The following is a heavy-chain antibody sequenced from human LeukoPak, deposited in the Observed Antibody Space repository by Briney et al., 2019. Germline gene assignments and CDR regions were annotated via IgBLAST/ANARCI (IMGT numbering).Heavy chain of an antibody. CDR1: GFTVSSNY. CDR2: IYSGGST. D-gene: IGHD1-7*01. V-gene: IGHV3-53*01. Sequence: PGGSLRLSCAASGFTVSSNYMSWVRQAPGKGLEWVSVIYSGGSTYYADSVKGRFTISRDNSKNTLYLQMNSLRAEDAAVYYCARDKANYGYFDYWGQGTLVTVSS. CDR3: ARDKANYGYFDY. J-gene: IGHJ4*02.